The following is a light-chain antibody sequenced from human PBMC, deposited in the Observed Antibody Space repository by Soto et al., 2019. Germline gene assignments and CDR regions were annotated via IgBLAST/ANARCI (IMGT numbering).Light chain of an antibody. CDR3: QQYNNWPPLT. CDR1: QSVSSN. V-gene: IGKV3D-15*01. J-gene: IGKJ4*01. CDR2: SAS. Sequence: EIVLTQSPATLSVSPGERVTLSCRASQSVSSNLAWYQQKPGQAPRLLIYSASTRATGTPARFSGSGSGTEFTLTISRLQSEDFAVYYCQQYNNWPPLTFGGGTKVDIK.